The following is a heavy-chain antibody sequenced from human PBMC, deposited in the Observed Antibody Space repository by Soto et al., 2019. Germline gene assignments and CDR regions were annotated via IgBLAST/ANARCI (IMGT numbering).Heavy chain of an antibody. V-gene: IGHV3-23*01. CDR3: TRDPNYDFWKGPFDY. CDR1: VFTFINHA. D-gene: IGHD3-3*01. CDR2: ISATGAST. Sequence: GGSLRLSCAASVFTFINHAMAWVRLAPGKGLEWISAISATGASTYYADSVKGRFTISRDNSKNTLSLQMNSLRAEDTAVYYCTRDPNYDFWKGPFDYWGQGTLVTVSS. J-gene: IGHJ4*02.